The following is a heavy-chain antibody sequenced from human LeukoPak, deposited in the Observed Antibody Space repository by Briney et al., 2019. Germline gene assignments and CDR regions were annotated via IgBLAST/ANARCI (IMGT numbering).Heavy chain of an antibody. CDR3: ARGVYGSGFDY. J-gene: IGHJ4*02. D-gene: IGHD3-10*01. V-gene: IGHV4-61*02. CDR1: GGSISSGSYY. Sequence: SETLSLTCTVSGGSISSGSYYWSWIRQPAGKGLEWIGRIYTSGSTNYNPSLKSRVTISVDTSKNQFSLKLGSVTAADTAVYYCARGVYGSGFDYWGQGTLVTVSS. CDR2: IYTSGST.